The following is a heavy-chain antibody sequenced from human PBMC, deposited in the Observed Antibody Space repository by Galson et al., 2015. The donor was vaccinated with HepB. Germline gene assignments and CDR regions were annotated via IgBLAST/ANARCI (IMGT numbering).Heavy chain of an antibody. CDR1: GYTFTSYD. V-gene: IGHV1-8*01. D-gene: IGHD3-10*01. J-gene: IGHJ4*02. CDR2: MNPNSGNT. Sequence: QSGAEVKKPGESLKTSCKASGYTFTSYDINWVRQATGQGLEWMGWMNPNSGNTGYAQKFQGRVTMTRNTSISTAYMELNSLRSEDTAVYYCLRGTFDYWGQGTLVTVSS. CDR3: LRGTFDY.